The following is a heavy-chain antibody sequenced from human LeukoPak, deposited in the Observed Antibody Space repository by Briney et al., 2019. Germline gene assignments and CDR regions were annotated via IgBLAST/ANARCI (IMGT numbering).Heavy chain of an antibody. Sequence: GGSLRLSCAVSGFTVSSNYMSWVRQAPVKGLEWVSVIYSGGSTYYADSVKGRFTISRDNSKNTLYLQMNSLRAEDTAVYYCTTVGTAMDFDYWGQGTLVTVSS. J-gene: IGHJ4*02. D-gene: IGHD5-18*01. CDR2: IYSGGST. V-gene: IGHV3-66*01. CDR1: GFTVSSNY. CDR3: TTVGTAMDFDY.